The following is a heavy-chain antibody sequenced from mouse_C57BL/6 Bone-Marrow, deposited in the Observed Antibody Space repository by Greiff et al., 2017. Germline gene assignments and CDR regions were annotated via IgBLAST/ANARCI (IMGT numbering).Heavy chain of an antibody. CDR1: GYTFTSYW. Sequence: EVQLQQSGTVLARPGASVKMSCKTSGYTFTSYWMHWVKQRPGQGLEWIGAIFPGNSDTSYNQKFKGKATLTAVTSASTAYMELSSLTNEDSAVSYCTRDSYGSNAYYVDFGGQGTTLTVTA. D-gene: IGHD1-1*01. CDR2: IFPGNSDT. CDR3: TRDSYGSNAYYVDF. V-gene: IGHV1-5*01. J-gene: IGHJ2*01.